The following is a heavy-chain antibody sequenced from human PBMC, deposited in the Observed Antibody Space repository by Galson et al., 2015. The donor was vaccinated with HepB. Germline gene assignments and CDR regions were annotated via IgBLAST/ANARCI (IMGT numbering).Heavy chain of an antibody. J-gene: IGHJ6*03. CDR1: GGTFSSYA. Sequence: SVKVSCKASGGTFSSYAISWVRQAPGQGLEWMGGIIPIFGTANYAQKFQGRVTITADESTSTAYMELSSLRSEDTAVYYCAVGYSSGWSWASNYYMDVWGKGTTVTVSS. CDR3: AVGYSSGWSWASNYYMDV. CDR2: IIPIFGTA. V-gene: IGHV1-69*13. D-gene: IGHD6-19*01.